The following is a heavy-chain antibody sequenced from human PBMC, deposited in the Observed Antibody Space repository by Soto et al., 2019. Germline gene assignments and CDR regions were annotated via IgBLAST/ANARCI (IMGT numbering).Heavy chain of an antibody. CDR3: ARKMVYAYNWFDP. CDR1: GYTFTGYY. CDR2: INPNSGGT. J-gene: IGHJ5*02. D-gene: IGHD2-8*01. Sequence: ASVKVSCKASGYTFTGYYMHWVRQAPGQGLEWMGWINPNSGGTNYAQKFQGRVTMTRDTSISTAYMELSRLRSDDTAVYYCARKMVYAYNWFDPWGQGTLVTVSS. V-gene: IGHV1-2*02.